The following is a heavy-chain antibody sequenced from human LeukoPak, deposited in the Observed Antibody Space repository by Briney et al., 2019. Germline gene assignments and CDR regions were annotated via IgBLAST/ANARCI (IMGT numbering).Heavy chain of an antibody. CDR1: GFTFNSYA. J-gene: IGHJ4*02. CDR3: VKVRGYSSGLLRYYFVY. D-gene: IGHD6-19*01. Sequence: PGGSLRLSCAASGFTFNSYAMSWVRQAPGKGLEWVSAISGSSGSTSYADSVRGRFTISRDNSKNTLYLHMHIQSVEDTAVYYCVKVRGYSSGLLRYYFVYWGQGTLVSVSS. CDR2: ISGSSGST. V-gene: IGHV3-23*01.